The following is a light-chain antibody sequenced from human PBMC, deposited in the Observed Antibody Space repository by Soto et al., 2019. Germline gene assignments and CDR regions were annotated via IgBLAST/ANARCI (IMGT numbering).Light chain of an antibody. Sequence: DIQMPKYPSSLSASVGDRVTITCRASQSISSYLNWYQQKPGKAPKLLIYAASSLQSGVPSRFSGSGSGTDFTLTISSLQPEDFATYYCQHSYSTPITFGQGARLEI. J-gene: IGKJ5*01. CDR2: AAS. CDR1: QSISSY. CDR3: QHSYSTPIT. V-gene: IGKV1-39*01.